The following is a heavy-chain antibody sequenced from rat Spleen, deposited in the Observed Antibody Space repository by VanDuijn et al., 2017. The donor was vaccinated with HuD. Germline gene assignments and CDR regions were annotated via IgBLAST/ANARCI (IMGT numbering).Heavy chain of an antibody. Sequence: EVQLVESGGGLVQPGRSLKLSCAASGFTFSSFAMAWVRQAPKKGLEWVATITSGGSNTYYPDSVKGRFTISRDNAKSTLYLQMDSLRSEDTATYYCARHDYGSYGVMDAWGQGASVTVSS. J-gene: IGHJ4*01. CDR3: ARHDYGSYGVMDA. CDR1: GFTFSSFA. V-gene: IGHV5-25*01. D-gene: IGHD1-3*01. CDR2: ITSGGSNT.